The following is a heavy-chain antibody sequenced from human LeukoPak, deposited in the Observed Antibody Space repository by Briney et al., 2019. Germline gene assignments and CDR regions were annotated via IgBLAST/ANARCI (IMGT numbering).Heavy chain of an antibody. CDR3: ARDGYDSSGYYPLGAFDI. Sequence: ASVKVSCKASGYTFTGYYMHWVRQAPGQGLEWMGWINPNSGGTNYAQKFQGRVTMTRGTSISTAYMELSRLRSDDTAVYYCARDGYDSSGYYPLGAFDIWGQGTMVTVSS. J-gene: IGHJ3*02. CDR2: INPNSGGT. D-gene: IGHD3-22*01. V-gene: IGHV1-2*02. CDR1: GYTFTGYY.